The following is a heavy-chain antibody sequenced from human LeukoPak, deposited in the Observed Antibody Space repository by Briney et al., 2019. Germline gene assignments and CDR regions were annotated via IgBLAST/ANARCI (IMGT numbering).Heavy chain of an antibody. V-gene: IGHV4-59*08. CDR1: GGSISGYY. CDR2: IYYSGST. J-gene: IGHJ4*02. D-gene: IGHD4-17*01. CDR3: ARHISYDYGIGY. Sequence: SETLSLTCTVSGGSISGYYWSWIRQPPGKGLEWIGYIYYSGSTNYNPSLKSRVTISVDTSKNQFSLKLTSVTAADTAVYYCARHISYDYGIGYWGQGTLVTVSS.